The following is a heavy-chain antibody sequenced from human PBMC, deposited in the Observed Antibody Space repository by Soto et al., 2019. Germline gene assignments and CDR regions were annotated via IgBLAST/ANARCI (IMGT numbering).Heavy chain of an antibody. CDR2: IYYSGST. V-gene: IGHV4-61*01. CDR1: GGSVSSGSYY. D-gene: IGHD5-12*01. Sequence: QVQLQESGPGLVKPSETLSLTCTVSGGSVSSGSYYWSWIRQPPGKGLEWIGYIYYSGSTNYNPSLKGRVTISVDTSKNQCSLKLSSVTAADTAVYYCARGIVATIGDYWGQGTLVTVSS. J-gene: IGHJ4*02. CDR3: ARGIVATIGDY.